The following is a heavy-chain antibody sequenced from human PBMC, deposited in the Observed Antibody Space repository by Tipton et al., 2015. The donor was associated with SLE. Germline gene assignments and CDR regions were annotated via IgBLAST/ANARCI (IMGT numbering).Heavy chain of an antibody. CDR1: GYTFNSYD. V-gene: IGHV1-18*01. J-gene: IGHJ4*02. Sequence: QLVQSGAEVKKPGASVKVSCKASGYTFNSYDISWVRQAPGQGLEWLGWISAYNGNTNYAQRLQGRVTMTTDTSTSTANMELRSLRSDDTAVYYCASGRWLQPFDYWCQGTLVTVSS. CDR2: ISAYNGNT. D-gene: IGHD5-24*01. CDR3: ASGRWLQPFDY.